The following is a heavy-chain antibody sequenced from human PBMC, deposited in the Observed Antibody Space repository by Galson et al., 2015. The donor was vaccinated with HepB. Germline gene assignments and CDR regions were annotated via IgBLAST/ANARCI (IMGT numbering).Heavy chain of an antibody. CDR3: ARGLLAITGLYCSSTSCPEAAFDY. V-gene: IGHV3-30-3*01. CDR2: ISYDGSNK. CDR1: GFTFSSYA. J-gene: IGHJ4*02. Sequence: SLRLSCAASGFTFSSYAMHWVRQAPGKGLEWVAVISYDGSNKYYADSVKGRFTISRDNSKNTLYLQMNSLRAEDTAVYYCARGLLAITGLYCSSTSCPEAAFDYWGQGTLVTVSS. D-gene: IGHD2-2*01.